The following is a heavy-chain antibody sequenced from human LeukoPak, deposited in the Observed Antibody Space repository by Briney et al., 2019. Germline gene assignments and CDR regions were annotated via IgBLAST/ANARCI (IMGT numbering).Heavy chain of an antibody. V-gene: IGHV3-30-3*01. CDR2: ISYDGSNK. D-gene: IGHD5-18*01. J-gene: IGHJ6*02. CDR3: ANHGYGYSYGMDV. Sequence: GSLRLSCAASGFTFSSYAMHWVRQAPGKGLEWVAVISYDGSNKYYADSVKGRFTISRDNSKNTLYLQMNSLRAEDTAVYYCANHGYGYSYGMDVWGQGTTVTVSS. CDR1: GFTFSSYA.